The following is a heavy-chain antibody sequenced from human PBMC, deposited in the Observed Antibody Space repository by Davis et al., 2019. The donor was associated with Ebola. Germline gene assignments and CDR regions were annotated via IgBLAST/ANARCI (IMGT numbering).Heavy chain of an antibody. CDR1: GFTFSGSA. CDR2: ISYDGSNK. V-gene: IGHV3-30-3*01. CDR3: ARDLHYYDSSGYYLLSFDY. D-gene: IGHD3-22*01. Sequence: GESLKISCAASGFTFSGSAMHWVRQAPGKGLEWVAVISYDGSNKYYADSVKGRFTISRDNAKNSLYLQMNSLRAEDTAVYYCARDLHYYDSSGYYLLSFDYWGQGTLVTVSS. J-gene: IGHJ4*02.